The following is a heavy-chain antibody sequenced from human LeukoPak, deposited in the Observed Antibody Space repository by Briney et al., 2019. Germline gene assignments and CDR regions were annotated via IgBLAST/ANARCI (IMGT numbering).Heavy chain of an antibody. D-gene: IGHD3-10*01. CDR1: GFSFSTSG. Sequence: PGGSLRLSCAASGFSFSTSGMHWVRQAPGKGLKWVAFIWYDGRKKYYTHSVKGRFSISRDDSKNTLYLQMDSLRAEDTAVYYCAKDSYASGSSWGQGTLVTVSS. CDR2: IWYDGRKK. CDR3: AKDSYASGSS. J-gene: IGHJ4*02. V-gene: IGHV3-30*02.